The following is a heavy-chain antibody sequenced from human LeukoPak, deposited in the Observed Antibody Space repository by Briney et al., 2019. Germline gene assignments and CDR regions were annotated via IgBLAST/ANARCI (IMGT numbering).Heavy chain of an antibody. J-gene: IGHJ4*02. V-gene: IGHV4-39*01. CDR2: IYYSGSP. CDR3: ARSRDGYNIDQ. D-gene: IGHD5-24*01. Sequence: PSETLSLTCTVSGGSISSSTYYWGWIRQPPGKGLEWIGSIYYSGSPYYHPSLKSRVTISVDTSKNQFSLKLNSVTAADTAVYYCARSRDGYNIDQWGQGTPVTVSS. CDR1: GGSISSSTYY.